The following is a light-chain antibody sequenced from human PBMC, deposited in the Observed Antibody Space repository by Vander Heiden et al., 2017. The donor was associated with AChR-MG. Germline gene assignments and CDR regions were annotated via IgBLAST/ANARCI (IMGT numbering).Light chain of an antibody. Sequence: EIVLTQSPGTLSLSPGERATLSCRASQSVSSRYLAGDQQKPGQAPRLRIYGASSRATGIQDRFSGSGSGTDFTRTSSRLEPEDFEGYDGQQYWTFGQGTKVEIK. V-gene: IGKV3-20*01. J-gene: IGKJ1*01. CDR1: QSVSSRY. CDR3: QQYWT. CDR2: GAS.